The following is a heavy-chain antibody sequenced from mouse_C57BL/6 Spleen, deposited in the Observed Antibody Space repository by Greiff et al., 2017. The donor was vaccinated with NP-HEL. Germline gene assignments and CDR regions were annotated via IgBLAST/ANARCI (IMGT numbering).Heavy chain of an antibody. Sequence: QVQLQQPGAELVRPGSSVKLSCKASGYTFTSYWMHWVKQRPIQGLEWIGNIDPSDSETHYNQKFKDKATLTVDKSSSTAYMQLSSLTSEDSAVYYCARSGGYYESYYAMDYWGQGTSLTVSS. D-gene: IGHD2-3*01. CDR2: IDPSDSET. J-gene: IGHJ4*01. V-gene: IGHV1-52*01. CDR3: ARSGGYYESYYAMDY. CDR1: GYTFTSYW.